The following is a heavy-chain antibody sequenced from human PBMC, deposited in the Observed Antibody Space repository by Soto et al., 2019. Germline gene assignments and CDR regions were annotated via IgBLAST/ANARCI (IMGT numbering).Heavy chain of an antibody. CDR1: GFTFSSYA. J-gene: IGHJ4*02. CDR2: ISYDGSNK. V-gene: IGHV3-30-3*01. Sequence: QVQLVESGGGVVQPGRSLRLSCAASGFTFSSYAMHWVRQAPGKGLEWVAVISYDGSNKYYADSVKGRFTISRDNSKNTLYLQMNSLRAEDTAVYYCARDRYGAVDYWGQRTLVTVSS. D-gene: IGHD4-17*01. CDR3: ARDRYGAVDY.